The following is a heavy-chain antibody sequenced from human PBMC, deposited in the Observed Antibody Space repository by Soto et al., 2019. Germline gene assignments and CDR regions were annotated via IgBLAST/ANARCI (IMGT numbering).Heavy chain of an antibody. Sequence: GGSLRLSCAASGFIFSTFWMHWVRQAPGKGLEWVSRINSDGSKTTYADSVKGRFTISRDNAKNTVYLQMNSLRGEDTAVYYCAKVATNSYNWLDPWGQGTLVTVSS. CDR1: GFIFSTFW. D-gene: IGHD5-12*01. CDR2: INSDGSKT. CDR3: AKVATNSYNWLDP. V-gene: IGHV3-74*01. J-gene: IGHJ5*02.